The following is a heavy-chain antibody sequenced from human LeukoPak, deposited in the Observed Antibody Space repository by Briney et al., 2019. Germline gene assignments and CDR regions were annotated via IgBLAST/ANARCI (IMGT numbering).Heavy chain of an antibody. CDR1: GYTFTGYY. CDR3: AALPGHYYDSSGRAPFDY. Sequence: ASVKVSCKASGYTFTGYYMHWVRQAPGQGLEGMGWINPNSGGTNYAQKLQGRVTMTRDTSISTAYMELSRLRSDDTAVYYCAALPGHYYDSSGRAPFDYWGQGTLVTVSS. V-gene: IGHV1-2*02. J-gene: IGHJ4*02. D-gene: IGHD3-22*01. CDR2: INPNSGGT.